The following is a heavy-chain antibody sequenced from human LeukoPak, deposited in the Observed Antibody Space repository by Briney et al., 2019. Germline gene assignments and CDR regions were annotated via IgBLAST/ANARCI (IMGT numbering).Heavy chain of an antibody. V-gene: IGHV3-30-3*01. CDR2: ISYDGSNK. J-gene: IGHJ4*02. CDR3: ARDGYTAMGNYLDY. Sequence: GGSLRLSCAASGFTFSSYAMHWVRQAPGKGLEWVAVISYDGSNKYYADSVKGRFTISRDNSKNTLYLQMNSLRAEDTAVYYCARDGYTAMGNYLDYWGQGTLVTVSS. D-gene: IGHD5-18*01. CDR1: GFTFSSYA.